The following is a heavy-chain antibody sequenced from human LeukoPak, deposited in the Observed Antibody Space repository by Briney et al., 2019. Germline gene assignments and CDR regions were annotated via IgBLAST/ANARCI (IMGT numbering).Heavy chain of an antibody. V-gene: IGHV3-21*01. D-gene: IGHD2/OR15-2a*01. CDR3: ARSHSMSQTY. J-gene: IGHJ4*02. CDR2: ISSSSYI. CDR1: GFTFSSYS. Sequence: GGSLRLSCAASGFTFSSYSMNWVRQAAGKVLEWVSSISSSSYIYYADSVKGRFTISRDNAKNSLYLQMNSLRAEDTAVYYCARSHSMSQTYWGQGTLVTVSS.